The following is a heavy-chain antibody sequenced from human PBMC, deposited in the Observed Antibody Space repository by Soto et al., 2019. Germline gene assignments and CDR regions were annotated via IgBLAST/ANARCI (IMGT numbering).Heavy chain of an antibody. J-gene: IGHJ5*02. Sequence: EVQLVQSGAEVKKPGKSLTISCQASGYTFTSYWIAWVRQMPGKGLEWMGIIYPGDSNTRYSPSFQGQVTISADKSITTAYLRWTSLKASDTAMYYCARQDDSASNGWFGPWGQGTLVTVSS. CDR2: IYPGDSNT. V-gene: IGHV5-51*01. D-gene: IGHD2-8*01. CDR3: ARQDDSASNGWFGP. CDR1: GYTFTSYW.